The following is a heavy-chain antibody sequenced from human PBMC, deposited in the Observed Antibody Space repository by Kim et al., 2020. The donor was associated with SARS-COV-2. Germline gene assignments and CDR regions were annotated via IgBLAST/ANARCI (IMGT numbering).Heavy chain of an antibody. V-gene: IGHV3-33*01. D-gene: IGHD1-7*01. CDR3: ARDSAGTASLDY. J-gene: IGHJ4*02. Sequence: YYADSGKGRFTIARDNSKNTLYLQMKSLRAEDTAVYYCARDSAGTASLDYWGQGTLVPVSS.